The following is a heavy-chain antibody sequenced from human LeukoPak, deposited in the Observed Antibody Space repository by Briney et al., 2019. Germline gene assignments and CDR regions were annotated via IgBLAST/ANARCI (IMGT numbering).Heavy chain of an antibody. Sequence: SETLSLTCAVYGGSFSGYYWSWIRQPPGKGLEWIGYIYYSGSTNYNPSLKSRVTISVDTSKNQFSLKLSSVTAADTAVYYCARATMVRGVPYYYYMDVWGKGTTVTVSS. D-gene: IGHD3-10*01. V-gene: IGHV4-59*01. CDR3: ARATMVRGVPYYYYMDV. CDR1: GGSFSGYY. CDR2: IYYSGST. J-gene: IGHJ6*03.